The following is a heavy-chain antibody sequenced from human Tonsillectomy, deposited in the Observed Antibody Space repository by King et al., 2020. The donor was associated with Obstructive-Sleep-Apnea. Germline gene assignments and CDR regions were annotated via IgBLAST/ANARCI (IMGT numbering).Heavy chain of an antibody. CDR2: ISGSGGST. V-gene: IGHV3-23*04. J-gene: IGHJ4*02. D-gene: IGHD3-3*01. CDR3: AKAHPPLRFLEWLSEDYFDY. Sequence: VQLVESGGGLVQPGGSLRLSCAASGFTFSSYAMSWVRQAPGKGLEWVSAISGSGGSTYYADSVKGRFTISRDNSKNTLYLQMNSLRAEDTAVYYCAKAHPPLRFLEWLSEDYFDYWGQGTLVTVSS. CDR1: GFTFSSYA.